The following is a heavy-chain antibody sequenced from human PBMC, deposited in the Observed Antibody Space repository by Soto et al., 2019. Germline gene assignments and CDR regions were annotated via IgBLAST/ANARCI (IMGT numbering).Heavy chain of an antibody. D-gene: IGHD6-6*01. Sequence: ESGGGVVQPGRSLRLSCAASGFTFSSYGMHWVRQAPGKGLEWVAVISYDGSNKYYADSVKGLFTISRDNSKNTLYLQMNSLRAEDTAVYYCAKVVHAPPTLAAPFDYWGQGTLVTVSS. CDR1: GFTFSSYG. J-gene: IGHJ4*02. CDR2: ISYDGSNK. CDR3: AKVVHAPPTLAAPFDY. V-gene: IGHV3-30*18.